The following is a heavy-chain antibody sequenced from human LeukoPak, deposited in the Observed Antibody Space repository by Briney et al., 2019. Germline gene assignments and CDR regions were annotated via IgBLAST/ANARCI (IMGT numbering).Heavy chain of an antibody. J-gene: IGHJ4*02. D-gene: IGHD5-18*01. CDR2: INHSGSN. CDR3: ARVTSYGPFDY. Sequence: SETLSLTCAVYGGSFSGYYWSWIRQPPGKGLEWIGEINHSGSNNYNPSLKSRVTISVDTSKNQFSLKRSSVTAADTAVYYCARVTSYGPFDYWGQGTLVTVSS. V-gene: IGHV4-34*01. CDR1: GGSFSGYY.